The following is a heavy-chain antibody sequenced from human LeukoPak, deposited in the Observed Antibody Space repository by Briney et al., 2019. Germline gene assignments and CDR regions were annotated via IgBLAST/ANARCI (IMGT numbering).Heavy chain of an antibody. CDR1: GFTFSSYG. CDR3: TRVLYSSGWYGDHY. CDR2: IRYDGSNK. Sequence: GGFLRLSCAASGFTFSSYGMHWVRQAPGKGLEWVAFIRYDGSNKYYADSVKGRFTISRDNSKNTLYLQMNSLRAEDTAVYYCTRVLYSSGWYGDHYWGQGTLVTVSS. J-gene: IGHJ4*02. D-gene: IGHD6-19*01. V-gene: IGHV3-30*02.